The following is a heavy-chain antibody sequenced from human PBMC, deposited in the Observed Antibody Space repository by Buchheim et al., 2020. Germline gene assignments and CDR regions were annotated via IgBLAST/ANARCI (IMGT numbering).Heavy chain of an antibody. CDR3: AKDGTLAAAATTYFNY. D-gene: IGHD6-13*01. Sequence: EVQLVESGGGLVQPGGSLRLSCAASGFTFSISWMSWVRQAPGKGLEWVLVISGSGGDSYYADSVQGRFTISRDTSKNTLYLQMNSLRAEDTAVYYCAKDGTLAAAATTYFNYWGQGTL. V-gene: IGHV3-23*04. J-gene: IGHJ4*02. CDR2: ISGSGGDS. CDR1: GFTFSISW.